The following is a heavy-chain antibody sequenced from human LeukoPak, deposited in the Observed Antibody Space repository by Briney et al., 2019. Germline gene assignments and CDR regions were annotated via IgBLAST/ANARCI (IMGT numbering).Heavy chain of an antibody. CDR1: GFTFSSYA. Sequence: GGSLRLSCAASGFTFSSYAMSWVRQAPGKGLEWVSAISGSGGSTYYADSVKGRFTISRDNSKNTLYLQMNSLRAEDTAVYYCAKDHLPSFWSGYSHYWGQGTLVTVSS. V-gene: IGHV3-23*01. J-gene: IGHJ4*02. CDR2: ISGSGGST. D-gene: IGHD3-3*01. CDR3: AKDHLPSFWSGYSHY.